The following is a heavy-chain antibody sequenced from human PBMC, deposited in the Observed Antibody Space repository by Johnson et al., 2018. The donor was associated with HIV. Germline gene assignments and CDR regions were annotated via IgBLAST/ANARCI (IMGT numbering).Heavy chain of an antibody. D-gene: IGHD7-27*01. CDR2: IWYDGSNK. J-gene: IGHJ3*02. Sequence: QVQLVESGGGVVQPGRSLRLSCAASGFTFSSYGFHWVRQAPGKGLQWVAVIWYDGSNKYYADSVKGRFTISRDNSKNTLYLQMNSLRAEDTAVYYCAGAGDHGALEIGGQGTMVTVSS. CDR3: AGAGDHGALEI. CDR1: GFTFSSYG. V-gene: IGHV3-33*01.